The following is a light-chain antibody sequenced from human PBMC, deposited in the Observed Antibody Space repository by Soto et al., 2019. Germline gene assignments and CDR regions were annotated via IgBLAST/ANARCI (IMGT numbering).Light chain of an antibody. V-gene: IGLV2-23*02. Sequence: QSALTQPASVSGSPGQSITFSCTGTSSDVGSYNLVSWYQHHPAKAPKVMIYEVSKRPSGVSNRFTGSKSGNTASLTISGLQAEDEADYYCCSYAGGNTYVFGTGTKLTVL. CDR1: SSDVGSYNL. CDR2: EVS. J-gene: IGLJ1*01. CDR3: CSYAGGNTYV.